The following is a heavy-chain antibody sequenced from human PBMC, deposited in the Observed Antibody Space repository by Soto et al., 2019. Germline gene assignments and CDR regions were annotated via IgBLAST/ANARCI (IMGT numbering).Heavy chain of an antibody. Sequence: SVKVSCKASGGTFSSYAFIWVRQAPGQGLEWMGGIIPMFDTANYAQKFQDRVTISADESTSTAYMELSSLTSEDTAVYYCARSLTYYYETSGYYLGNIWGQGTLVTVSS. J-gene: IGHJ4*02. CDR2: IIPMFDTA. CDR3: ARSLTYYYETSGYYLGNI. V-gene: IGHV1-69*13. D-gene: IGHD3-22*01. CDR1: GGTFSSYA.